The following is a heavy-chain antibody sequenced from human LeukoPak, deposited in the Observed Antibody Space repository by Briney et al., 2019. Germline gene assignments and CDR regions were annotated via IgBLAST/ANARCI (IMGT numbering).Heavy chain of an antibody. CDR3: ASGPGLPYYFDY. Sequence: GASVKVSCKASGGTFSSYAISWVRQAPGQGLEWMGRIIPILGIANYAQKFQGRVTITADKSTSTAYMELSSLRSEDTAVYYCASGPGLPYYFDYWGQGPLVTVSS. CDR2: IIPILGIA. J-gene: IGHJ4*02. CDR1: GGTFSSYA. D-gene: IGHD3-10*01. V-gene: IGHV1-69*04.